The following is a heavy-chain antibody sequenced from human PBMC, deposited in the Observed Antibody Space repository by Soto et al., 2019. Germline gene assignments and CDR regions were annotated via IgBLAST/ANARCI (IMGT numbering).Heavy chain of an antibody. CDR3: AHMADLGSFYWYFDV. D-gene: IGHD3-10*01. V-gene: IGHV2-5*02. J-gene: IGHJ2*01. CDR1: GFSLDTPGVA. Sequence: SGPTLVNPPQTLTLTCTFSGFSLDTPGVAVGWIRQPPGKALEWLAHIYWDEDKRYRPSLETRLSITKDASKSQVVLTMTYMDPLDTGTYYCAHMADLGSFYWYFDVWGRGTLVTVSS. CDR2: IYWDEDK.